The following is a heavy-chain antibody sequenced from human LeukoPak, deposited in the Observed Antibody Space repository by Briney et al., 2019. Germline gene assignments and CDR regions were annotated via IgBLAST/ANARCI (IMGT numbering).Heavy chain of an antibody. CDR3: ARVPRNYYGSGSYYDY. CDR2: IYTSGGT. V-gene: IGHV4-61*02. J-gene: IGHJ4*02. CDR1: GASITSTNYF. D-gene: IGHD3-10*01. Sequence: SQTLSLTCNVSGASITSTNYFWSWIRQPAGKGLEWIGRIYTSGGTNYNPSLKSRVTISVDTSKNQFSLKLSSVTAADTAVYYCARVPRNYYGSGSYYDYWGQGTLVTVSS.